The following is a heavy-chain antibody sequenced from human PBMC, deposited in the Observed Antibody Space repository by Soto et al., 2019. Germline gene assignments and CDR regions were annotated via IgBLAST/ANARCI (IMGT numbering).Heavy chain of an antibody. CDR3: ARVGNDIVLMVYAYYYYYYMDV. V-gene: IGHV4-34*01. CDR2: INHSGST. D-gene: IGHD2-8*01. J-gene: IGHJ6*03. CDR1: GGSFSGYY. Sequence: PSETLSLTCAVYGGSFSGYYWSWIRQPPGKGLEWIGEINHSGSTNYNPSLKSRVTISVDTSKNQFSLKLSSVTAADTAVYYCARVGNDIVLMVYAYYYYYYMDVWGKGTTVTVSS.